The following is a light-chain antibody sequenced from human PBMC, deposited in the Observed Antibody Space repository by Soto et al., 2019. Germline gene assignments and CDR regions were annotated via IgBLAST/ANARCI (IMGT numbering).Light chain of an antibody. CDR3: QQYNKWPPWP. J-gene: IGKJ1*01. CDR2: SVS. Sequence: SLATLSVYKGERATLSCRASQSVRINVAWYQQKPGQAPRLLIYSVSTRAAGIPARFSGSGSGTEFTLTINSLQAEDFAIYDGQQYNKWPPWPFGQVTNVDIK. V-gene: IGKV3-15*01. CDR1: QSVRIN.